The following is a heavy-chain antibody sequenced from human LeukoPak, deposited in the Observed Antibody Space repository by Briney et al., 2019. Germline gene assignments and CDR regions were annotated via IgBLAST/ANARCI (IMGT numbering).Heavy chain of an antibody. CDR2: IETSGNT. CDR3: ARDPGDSSGSNFDY. J-gene: IGHJ4*02. D-gene: IGHD3-22*01. V-gene: IGHV4-61*02. Sequence: KPSETLSLTCTVSGGSISSGRYYWSWIRQPAGKELEWIGRIETSGNTNYNPSLNSRVTISVDTSKNQFSLKLSSVTAADTAVYYCARDPGDSSGSNFDYWGQGTLVTVSS. CDR1: GGSISSGRYY.